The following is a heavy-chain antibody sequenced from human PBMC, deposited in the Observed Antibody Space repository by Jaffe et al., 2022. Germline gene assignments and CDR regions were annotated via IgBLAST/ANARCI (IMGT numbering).Heavy chain of an antibody. CDR1: GFSFSSYS. V-gene: IGHV3-21*01. J-gene: IGHJ3*02. CDR2: ISTTSDYR. D-gene: IGHD2-15*01. Sequence: EVQLVESGGGLVKPGGSLRLSCAASGFSFSSYSMNWVRQAPGKGLEWVSSISTTSDYRYYADSLKGRFTISRDNAKNSLYLQMNSLRAEDTAVYYCARDAGYCSGGSCSLAAFDIWGQGTMVTVSS. CDR3: ARDAGYCSGGSCSLAAFDI.